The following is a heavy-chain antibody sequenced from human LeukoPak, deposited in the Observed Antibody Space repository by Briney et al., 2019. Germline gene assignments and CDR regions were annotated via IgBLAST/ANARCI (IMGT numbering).Heavy chain of an antibody. CDR3: ARGFYWNNWNVYYFDY. J-gene: IGHJ4*02. CDR1: GYTFTGYY. CDR2: INPNSGGT. D-gene: IGHD1-20*01. V-gene: IGHV1-2*02. Sequence: ASVKVSCKASGYTFTGYYMHWVRQAPGQGLEWMGWINPNSGGTNYAQKFQGRVTMTRDTSITTAYMELSTLRSDDTAVYYCARGFYWNNWNVYYFDYWGQGTLVTVSS.